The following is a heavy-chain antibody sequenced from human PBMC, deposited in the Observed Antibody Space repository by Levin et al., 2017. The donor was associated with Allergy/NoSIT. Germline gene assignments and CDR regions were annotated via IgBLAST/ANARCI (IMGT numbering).Heavy chain of an antibody. J-gene: IGHJ4*02. V-gene: IGHV3-21*01. CDR3: TRLLQLPFDY. Sequence: PGGSLRLSCAASGFTFSLYTMNWVRQAPGKGLEWVSSISSSSDYIYYADSVKGRFTVSRDNAENSLSLQMNSLSAEDTAVYYCTRLLQLPFDYWGQGTQVTVSS. CDR2: ISSSSDYI. CDR1: GFTFSLYT. D-gene: IGHD5-24*01.